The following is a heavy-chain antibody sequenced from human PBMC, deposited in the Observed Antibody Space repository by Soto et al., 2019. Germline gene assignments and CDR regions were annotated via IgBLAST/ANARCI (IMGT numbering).Heavy chain of an antibody. CDR2: ISGSGGST. V-gene: IGHV3-23*01. CDR1: GFTFSSYA. J-gene: IGHJ4*02. Sequence: EVPLLESGGGLVQPGGSLRLSCAASGFTFSSYAMSWVRQAPGKGLEWVSAISGSGGSTYYADSVKGRFTISRDNSKNTLYLQMNSLRAEDTAVYYCAKEGSRGRWVATITLYYFDYWGQGTLVTVSS. D-gene: IGHD5-12*01. CDR3: AKEGSRGRWVATITLYYFDY.